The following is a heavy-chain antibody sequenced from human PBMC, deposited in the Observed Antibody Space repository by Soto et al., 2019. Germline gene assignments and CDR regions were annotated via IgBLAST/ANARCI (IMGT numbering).Heavy chain of an antibody. CDR1: GFTFSSYG. D-gene: IGHD6-19*01. Sequence: GGSLRLSCAASGFTFSSYGMHWVRQAPGKGLEWVAVISYDGSNTYYGDTVKGRFTISRDNSKNTLSLQMNSLRAEDTAVYYCAKDGNVYSSGWYAPSLDYWGQGTLVTVSS. V-gene: IGHV3-30*18. J-gene: IGHJ4*02. CDR3: AKDGNVYSSGWYAPSLDY. CDR2: ISYDGSNT.